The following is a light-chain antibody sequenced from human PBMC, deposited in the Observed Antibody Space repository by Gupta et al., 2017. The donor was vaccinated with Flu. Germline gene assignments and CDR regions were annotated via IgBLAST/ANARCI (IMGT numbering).Light chain of an antibody. V-gene: IGKV1-16*02. J-gene: IGKJ4*01. CDR3: QQHKSYPLT. CDR2: TAS. Sequence: DIQMTQSPSSLSASVGDRVTITCRASQDIGNYLAWFQQKPGEAPKSLIYTASSLHTGVPSKFSGSGSGTDFTLTISSLQPEDFATYYCQQHKSYPLTFGGGTKVEIK. CDR1: QDIGNY.